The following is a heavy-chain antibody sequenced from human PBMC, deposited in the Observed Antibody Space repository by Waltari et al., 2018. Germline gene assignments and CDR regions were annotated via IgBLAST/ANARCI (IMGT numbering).Heavy chain of an antibody. J-gene: IGHJ3*02. D-gene: IGHD3-22*01. CDR2: IYYSGST. CDR3: ARALGSSGYYYVVEAFDI. V-gene: IGHV4-59*01. CDR1: GGSISSYY. Sequence: QVQLQESGPGLVKPSETLSLTCTVSGGSISSYYWSWIRQPPGKGLEWIGYIYYSGSTNYNPSLKSRVTISVDTSKNQFSLELSSVTAADTAVYYCARALGSSGYYYVVEAFDIWGQGTMVTVSS.